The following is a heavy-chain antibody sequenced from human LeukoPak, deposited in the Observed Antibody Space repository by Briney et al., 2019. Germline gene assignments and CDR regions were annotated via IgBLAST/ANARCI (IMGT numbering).Heavy chain of an antibody. CDR1: GFTIKTYS. Sequence: GGSLRLSCAASGFTIKTYSLNWVRQAPGKGLEWVSSITSGSSYVYYADSVKGRFTISRDDVKNSLYLQMNSLRAEDTAVYYCARDTTGTTFYYGMDVWGQGTTVTVSS. J-gene: IGHJ6*02. D-gene: IGHD1-1*01. CDR3: ARDTTGTTFYYGMDV. V-gene: IGHV3-21*01. CDR2: ITSGSSYV.